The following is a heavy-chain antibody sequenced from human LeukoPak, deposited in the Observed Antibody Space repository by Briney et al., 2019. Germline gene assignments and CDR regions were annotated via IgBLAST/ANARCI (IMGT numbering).Heavy chain of an antibody. Sequence: SETLSLTCAVYGGSFSGYYWSWIRQPPGKGLEWIGEINHSGSTNYNPSLKSRVTISVDTSKNQFSLKLSSVTAADTAVYYCARQVLRYFDWPMYYYYYMDVWGKGTTVTVSS. CDR2: INHSGST. J-gene: IGHJ6*03. D-gene: IGHD3-9*01. CDR1: GGSFSGYY. V-gene: IGHV4-34*01. CDR3: ARQVLRYFDWPMYYYYYMDV.